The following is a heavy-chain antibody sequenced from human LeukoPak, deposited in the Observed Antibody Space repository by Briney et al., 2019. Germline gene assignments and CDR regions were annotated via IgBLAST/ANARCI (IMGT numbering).Heavy chain of an antibody. CDR3: ARASILEWLRDYYYMDV. V-gene: IGHV4-61*02. J-gene: IGHJ6*03. Sequence: SQTLSLTCTVSGGSISSGSYYWSWIRQPAGKGLEWIGRIYTSGSTNYNPSLKSRVTVSVDTSKNQFSLKLSSVTAADTAVYYCARASILEWLRDYYYMDVWGKGTTVTVSS. CDR2: IYTSGST. D-gene: IGHD3-3*01. CDR1: GGSISSGSYY.